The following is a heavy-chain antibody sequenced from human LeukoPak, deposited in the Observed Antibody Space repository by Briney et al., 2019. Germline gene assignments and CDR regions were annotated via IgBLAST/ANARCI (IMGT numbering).Heavy chain of an antibody. CDR1: GFPFSGFW. Sequence: GGSLRLSCAASGFPFSGFWMSWVRQAPGRGLEWVANMNQDGSEKYYVDSVKGRFTISRDNAKSSLYLQMNSLTAEDTAVYYCARDQVGPEDWGQGTLVTVSS. V-gene: IGHV3-7*01. CDR3: ARDQVGPED. D-gene: IGHD1-26*01. CDR2: MNQDGSEK. J-gene: IGHJ4*02.